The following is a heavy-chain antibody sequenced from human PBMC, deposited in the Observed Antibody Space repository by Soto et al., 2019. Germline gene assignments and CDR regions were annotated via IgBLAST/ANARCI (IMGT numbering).Heavy chain of an antibody. V-gene: IGHV3-23*01. CDR3: AKEILDYGDYWGGEV. CDR2: ISGSGGST. D-gene: IGHD4-17*01. J-gene: IGHJ4*02. CDR1: GVTFSSYA. Sequence: SLGLSCAASGVTFSSYAMSWVRQAPGKGLEWVSAISGSGGSTYYADSVKGRFTISRDNSKNTLYLQMNSLRAEDTAVYYCAKEILDYGDYWGGEVWGQGTLVTVSS.